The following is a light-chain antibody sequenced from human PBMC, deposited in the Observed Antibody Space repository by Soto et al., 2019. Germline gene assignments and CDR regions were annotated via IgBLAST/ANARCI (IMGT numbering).Light chain of an antibody. V-gene: IGKV3-20*01. CDR2: DAS. Sequence: EIVLTQSPGTLSLSPGERATLSCRASQSVTNSYLAWYQQKPGQAPRLFIYDASRRATGIPYRFSGSGSGIDFTLTISRLQPEGFAVYYCQQYGRSLPFGGGTKVEIK. CDR1: QSVTNSY. J-gene: IGKJ4*01. CDR3: QQYGRSLP.